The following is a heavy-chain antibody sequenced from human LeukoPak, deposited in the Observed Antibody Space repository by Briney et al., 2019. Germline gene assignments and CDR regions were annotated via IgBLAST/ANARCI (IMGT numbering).Heavy chain of an antibody. J-gene: IGHJ5*02. D-gene: IGHD3-3*01. V-gene: IGHV4-59*01. Sequence: SETLSLTCTVSGGSISSYYWSWVRQPPGKGLEWIGYIYYSGSTNYDPSLKSRVTISVDTSKNQFSLKLSSVTAADTAVYYCARAQGDFWSGSCWFDPWGQGTLVTVSS. CDR3: ARAQGDFWSGSCWFDP. CDR1: GGSISSYY. CDR2: IYYSGST.